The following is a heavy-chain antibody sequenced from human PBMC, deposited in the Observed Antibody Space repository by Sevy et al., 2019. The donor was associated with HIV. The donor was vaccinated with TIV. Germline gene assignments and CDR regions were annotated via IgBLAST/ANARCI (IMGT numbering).Heavy chain of an antibody. D-gene: IGHD4-17*01. J-gene: IGHJ3*02. CDR1: GFTFSSHA. CDR2: ISGSGGAT. V-gene: IGHV3-23*01. CDR3: AKAGLMMTTGLGAFDT. Sequence: GGSLRLSCAASGFTFSSHAMSWVRQAPGKGLEWVSGISGSGGATYYPDSVKGRFTITRDNSKNRLDLQMDSLRAENTAVYYCAKAGLMMTTGLGAFDTWGQGTMVTVSS.